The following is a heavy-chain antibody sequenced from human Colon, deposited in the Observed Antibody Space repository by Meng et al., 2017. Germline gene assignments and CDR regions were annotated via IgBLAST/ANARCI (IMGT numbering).Heavy chain of an antibody. CDR1: GESLRGEFW. V-gene: IGHV4-4*02. J-gene: IGHJ4*02. CDR3: GRDQGRQLINH. CDR2: DYHRGDT. D-gene: IGHD1-1*01. Sequence: VPHEGSVPRLVNASGTLFLTCTVSGESLRGEFWLGWVRQPPGKGLEWIGEDYHRGDTNYNTSLKSRVVISVDRSKNQFSLNLSSVTAADTAVYYCGRDQGRQLINHWGQGTLVTVSS.